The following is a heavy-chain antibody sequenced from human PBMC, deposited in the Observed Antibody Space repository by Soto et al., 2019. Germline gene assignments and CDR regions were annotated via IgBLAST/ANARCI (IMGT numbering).Heavy chain of an antibody. J-gene: IGHJ6*02. CDR2: IYHSGST. V-gene: IGHV4-30-2*01. Sequence: SETLSLTCAVSGGSISSGGYSWSWIRQPPGKGLEWIGYIYHSGSTYYNPSLKSRVTISVDRSKNQFSLKLSSVTAADTAVYYCARGGNRVGYYYYGMDVWGQGTTVTVSS. CDR1: GGSISSGGYS. CDR3: ARGGNRVGYYYYGMDV. D-gene: IGHD2-15*01.